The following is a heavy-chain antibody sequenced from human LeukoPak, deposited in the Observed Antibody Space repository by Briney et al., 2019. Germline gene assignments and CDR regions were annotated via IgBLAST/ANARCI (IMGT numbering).Heavy chain of an antibody. CDR3: ARGSSRFDY. V-gene: IGHV4-30-2*01. CDR2: IYHSGST. Sequence: SQTLSLTCAVSGGSISSGGYSWSWIRQPPGKGLEWIGYIYHSGSTYYNPSLKSRVTISVDTSMNQFSLKVTSMTAADTAVYYCARGSSRFDYWGQGTLVTVSS. J-gene: IGHJ4*02. CDR1: GGSISSGGYS. D-gene: IGHD6-13*01.